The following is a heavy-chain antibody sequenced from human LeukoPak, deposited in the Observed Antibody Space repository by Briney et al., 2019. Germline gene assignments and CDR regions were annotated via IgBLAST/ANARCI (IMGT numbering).Heavy chain of an antibody. CDR1: GYRFSNYE. V-gene: IGHV5-51*01. CDR2: ISPGDFKT. D-gene: IGHD1-26*01. CDR3: ARRLNSRGKWDVARGAFDV. Sequence: GESLKISCQGSGYRFSNYEVAWVRQMPGKGLEWLGIISPGDFKTTYNPSFEGHVSISADKAINTAYLQWNRLRASDTAMFYCARRLNSRGKWDVARGAFDVWGQGTLVTVSS. J-gene: IGHJ3*01.